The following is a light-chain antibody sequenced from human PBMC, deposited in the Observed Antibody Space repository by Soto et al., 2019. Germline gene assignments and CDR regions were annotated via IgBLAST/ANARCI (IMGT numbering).Light chain of an antibody. CDR3: QQLNSYPLT. V-gene: IGKV1-9*01. Sequence: LTPTPASHSALEEHKITMTGKASQGISSYLAWYQQKPGKAPKLLIYAASTLQSGVPSRFSGSGSGADVTLTISSLQPEDFATYYCQQLNSYPLTFGGGTRVEIK. CDR1: QGISSY. J-gene: IGKJ4*01. CDR2: AAS.